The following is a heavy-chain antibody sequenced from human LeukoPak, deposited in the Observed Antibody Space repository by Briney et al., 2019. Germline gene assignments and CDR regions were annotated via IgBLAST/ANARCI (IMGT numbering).Heavy chain of an antibody. D-gene: IGHD3-3*01. CDR3: ARGVLRFLEWYYYYYGMDV. CDR2: MSHTGAT. V-gene: IGHV4-34*01. CDR1: GGSFSGYY. Sequence: SETLSLTCAVFGGSFSGYYWSWIRQSPEKGLEWIGEMSHTGATNYNPSLKSRVTISVDTSKNQFSLKLSSVTAADTAVYNCARGVLRFLEWYYYYYGMDVWGQGTTVTVSS. J-gene: IGHJ6*02.